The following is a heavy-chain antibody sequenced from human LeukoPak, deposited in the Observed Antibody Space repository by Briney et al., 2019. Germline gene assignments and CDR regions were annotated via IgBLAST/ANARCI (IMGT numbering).Heavy chain of an antibody. Sequence: PGGSLRLSCAASGFTFSSYAMSWGRQGPGKGLEWGSAISGSGGSAYYADSVKGRFTISRDKSKTRLYLQMNSLRAEDTAVYYCAEGEKWVTPSKFDYWGQGTLATVSS. V-gene: IGHV3-23*01. CDR3: AEGEKWVTPSKFDY. J-gene: IGHJ4*02. CDR2: ISGSGGSA. D-gene: IGHD2-21*02. CDR1: GFTFSSYA.